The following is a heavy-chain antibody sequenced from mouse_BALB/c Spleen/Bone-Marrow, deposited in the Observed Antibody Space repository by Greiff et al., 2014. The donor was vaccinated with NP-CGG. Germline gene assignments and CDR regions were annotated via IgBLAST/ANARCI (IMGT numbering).Heavy chain of an antibody. CDR2: ISSGSSTI. Sequence: EVKLVESGGGLVQPGGSRKLSCAASGFTLPPFGLHWVRQAPEKGLEWVAYISSGSSTIYYADTVKGRFTISRDNPKNTLFLQMTSLRSEDTAMYYCARGRPIYYGNLYAMDYWGQGTSVTVSS. D-gene: IGHD2-1*01. CDR3: ARGRPIYYGNLYAMDY. V-gene: IGHV5-17*02. J-gene: IGHJ4*01. CDR1: GFTLPPFG.